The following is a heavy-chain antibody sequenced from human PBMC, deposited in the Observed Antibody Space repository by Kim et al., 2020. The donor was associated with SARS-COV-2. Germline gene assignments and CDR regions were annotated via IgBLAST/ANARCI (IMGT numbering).Heavy chain of an antibody. CDR2: IYHSGST. CDR3: ARARREYYDILTGYRFGWFDP. CDR1: GGSISSSNW. J-gene: IGHJ5*02. D-gene: IGHD3-9*01. V-gene: IGHV4-4*02. Sequence: SETLSLTCAVSGGSISSSNWWRWVRQPPGKGLEWIGEIYHSGSTNYNPSLKSRVTISVDKSKNQFSLKLSSVTAADTAVYYCARARREYYDILTGYRFGWFDPWGQGTLVTVSS.